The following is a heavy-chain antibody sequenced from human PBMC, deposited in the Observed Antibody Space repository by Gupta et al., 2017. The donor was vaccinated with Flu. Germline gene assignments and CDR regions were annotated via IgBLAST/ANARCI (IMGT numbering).Heavy chain of an antibody. D-gene: IGHD3-3*01. CDR3: ARDMPVGVVITDYGMDV. V-gene: IGHV7-4-1*01. J-gene: IGHJ6*02. CDR1: GYTFTSCA. Sequence: QVQLVQSGSELKKPGASVKVSCKASGYTFTSCAMNWVRQAPGQGLEWMGWINTNTGNPTYAQGFTGRFVFSLDTSVSTAYLQICSLKAEDTAVYYCARDMPVGVVITDYGMDVWGQGTTVTVSS. CDR2: INTNTGNP.